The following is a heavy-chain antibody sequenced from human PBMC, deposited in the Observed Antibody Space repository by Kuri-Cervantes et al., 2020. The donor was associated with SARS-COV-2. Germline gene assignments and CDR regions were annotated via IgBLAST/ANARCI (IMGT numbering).Heavy chain of an antibody. CDR3: ARGGDYYDSSGYYPNWFDP. Sequence: GESLKISCAASGFTFSDYYMSWVRQAPGKGLEWVSSISSSSSYIYYADSVKGRFTISRDNAKNSLYLQMNSLRAEDTAVYYCARGGDYYDSSGYYPNWFDPWGQGTLVTVSS. V-gene: IGHV3-21*01. CDR1: GFTFSDYY. D-gene: IGHD3-22*01. J-gene: IGHJ5*02. CDR2: ISSSSSYI.